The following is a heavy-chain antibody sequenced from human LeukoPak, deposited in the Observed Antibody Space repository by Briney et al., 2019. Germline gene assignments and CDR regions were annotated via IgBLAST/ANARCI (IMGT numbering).Heavy chain of an antibody. V-gene: IGHV1-69*04. Sequence: SVKVSCNASGCLFSSYAISWVRQAPGLGLEWRGRIIPILGIANYAQKFQGRVTITADKSTSTANMELSSLRYEDTAVYYCARDPRTPGIAVAGTSETLDVWGPGTTVTVSS. CDR3: ARDPRTPGIAVAGTSETLDV. D-gene: IGHD6-19*01. J-gene: IGHJ6*02. CDR1: GCLFSSYA. CDR2: IIPILGIA.